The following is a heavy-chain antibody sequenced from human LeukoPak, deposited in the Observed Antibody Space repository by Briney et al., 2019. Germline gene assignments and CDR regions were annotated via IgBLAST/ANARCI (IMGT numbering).Heavy chain of an antibody. Sequence: GGSLRLSCAASGFTFSNYAMSWVRQAPGKGLEWISAIRGSGRSTFYADSVKGRFSISRDNSKNTLYLQMNSLRAEDTAVYYCAKGGQRLTMIEVVIDFDYWGQGTLVTVSS. J-gene: IGHJ4*02. CDR2: IRGSGRST. D-gene: IGHD3-22*01. CDR3: AKGGQRLTMIEVVIDFDY. CDR1: GFTFSNYA. V-gene: IGHV3-23*01.